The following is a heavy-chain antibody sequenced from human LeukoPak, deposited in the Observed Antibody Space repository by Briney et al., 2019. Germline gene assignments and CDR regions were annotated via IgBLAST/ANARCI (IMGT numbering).Heavy chain of an antibody. CDR1: GFTFSSYG. V-gene: IGHV3-23*01. D-gene: IGHD3-10*01. J-gene: IGHJ4*02. CDR3: AKELGITMVRGVSLDY. Sequence: GGSLRLSRAASGFTFSSYGMSWVRQAPGKGLEWVSGISGSGARTYYADSVKGRFTISRDNSKNTLYLQMNSLRDEDTAVYYCAKELGITMVRGVSLDYWGQGTLVTVSP. CDR2: ISGSGART.